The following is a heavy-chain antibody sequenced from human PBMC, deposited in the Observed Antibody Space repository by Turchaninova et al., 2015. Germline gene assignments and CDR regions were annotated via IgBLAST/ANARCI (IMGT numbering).Heavy chain of an antibody. V-gene: IGHV4-34*01. J-gene: IGHJ5*02. CDR3: YARGGNWFHP. CDR2: INHHGTT. Sequence: QVQLQQWGAGLLKPSEILSLTCAVYGGSFSTYYWSWIRQPPGKGLEWIGEINHHGTTKYNPALKSRVTIPLDTAKNQFSLKLSAVTAADTALYYGYARGGNWFHPWGQGTLVTVSS. CDR1: GGSFSTYY. D-gene: IGHD2-2*01.